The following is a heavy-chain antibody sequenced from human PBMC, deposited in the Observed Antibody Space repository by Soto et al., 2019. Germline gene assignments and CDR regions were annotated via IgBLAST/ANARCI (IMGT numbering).Heavy chain of an antibody. CDR1: GFTFSIYW. CDR3: ARAITFGGVIVNYYYYGMDV. D-gene: IGHD3-16*02. V-gene: IGHV3-7*03. CDR2: IKQDGSEK. J-gene: IGHJ6*02. Sequence: GSLRLSCAASGFTFSIYWMSWVRQAPGKGLEWVANIKQDGSEKYYVDSVKGRFTISRDNAKNSLYLQMNSLRAEDTAVYYCARAITFGGVIVNYYYYGMDVWGQGTTVTVSS.